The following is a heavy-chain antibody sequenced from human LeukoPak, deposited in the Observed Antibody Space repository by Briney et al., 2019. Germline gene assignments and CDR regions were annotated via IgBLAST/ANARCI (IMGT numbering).Heavy chain of an antibody. Sequence: YMRTSGITVYYAHSVKGRFTISRDNAKKSLYLQMNSLRVEDTAVYHCARGVAYYHTWSAVSPQRIEYPYYGMDVWGQGTTVTVSS. D-gene: IGHD3-3*01. CDR3: ARGVAYYHTWSAVSPQRIEYPYYGMDV. J-gene: IGHJ6*02. CDR2: MRTSGITV. V-gene: IGHV3-11*01.